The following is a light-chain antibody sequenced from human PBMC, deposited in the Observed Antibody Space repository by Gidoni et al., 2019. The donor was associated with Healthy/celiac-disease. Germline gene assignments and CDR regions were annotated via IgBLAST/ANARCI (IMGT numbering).Light chain of an antibody. V-gene: IGLV3-1*01. CDR3: QAWDSSTVV. CDR2: QDI. J-gene: IGLJ2*01. CDR1: KLGDKY. Sequence: SYELTQPPSVSVSPGQTASITCSGDKLGDKYACWYQQKPGHSPVLFIYQDIKRPSGIPERFSGSNSGNTATLTISGTQAMDEADYYCQAWDSSTVVFGGGTKLTVL.